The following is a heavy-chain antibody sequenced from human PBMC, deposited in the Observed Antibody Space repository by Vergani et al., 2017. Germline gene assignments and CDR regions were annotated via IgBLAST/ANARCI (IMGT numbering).Heavy chain of an antibody. CDR2: LIPIFGTT. Sequence: QVQLVQSGAEGKKPGSSVKVSCKASGGTFITYAISWVRHATGQGLEWRGRLIPIFGTTNYAQNFQGRVTITAEESTSTAYIGLSSLRSEDTAVYYCAGDRRFCSGGSCYLDYWGQGTLISVSS. V-gene: IGHV1-69*13. CDR3: AGDRRFCSGGSCYLDY. J-gene: IGHJ4*02. CDR1: GGTFITYA. D-gene: IGHD2-15*01.